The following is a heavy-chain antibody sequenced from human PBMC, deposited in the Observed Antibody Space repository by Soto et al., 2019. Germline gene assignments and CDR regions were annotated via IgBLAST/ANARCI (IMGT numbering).Heavy chain of an antibody. CDR2: IIPIFGTA. CDR1: GGTFSSYA. D-gene: IGHD2-2*01. V-gene: IGHV1-69*01. J-gene: IGHJ5*02. CDR3: ARGRYCSSTSCCGFWFDP. Sequence: QVQLVQSGAEVKKPGSSVKVSCKASGGTFSSYAISWVRQAPGQGLEWMGGIIPIFGTANYAQKFQGRVTITADESTSTAYMELSSLRSEDTAVYYCARGRYCSSTSCCGFWFDPWGQGTLVTVSS.